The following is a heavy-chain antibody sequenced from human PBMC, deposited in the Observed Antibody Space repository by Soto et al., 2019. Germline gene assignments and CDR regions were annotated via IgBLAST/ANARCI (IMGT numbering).Heavy chain of an antibody. CDR2: INHSGST. J-gene: IGHJ4*02. D-gene: IGHD1-26*01. Sequence: QVQLQQWGAGLLKPSETLSLTCAVYGGSFSGYYWSWIRQPPGKGLEWIGEINHSGSTNYNPSLMSRVTISVDTSKNQFSLKLSSVTAADTAVYYCARHTYSGSYPFDYWGQGTLVTVSS. CDR3: ARHTYSGSYPFDY. V-gene: IGHV4-34*01. CDR1: GGSFSGYY.